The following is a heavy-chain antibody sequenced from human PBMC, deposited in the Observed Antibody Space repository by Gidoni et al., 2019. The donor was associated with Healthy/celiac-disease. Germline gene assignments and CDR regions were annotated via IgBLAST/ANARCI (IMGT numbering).Heavy chain of an antibody. V-gene: IGHV3-9*01. D-gene: IGHD2-2*02. Sequence: EVQLVESGGGLVQPGRSLRLSCAASGFTFDDYAMHWVRQAPGKGLEWVSGISWNSGSIGYADSVKGRFTISRDNAKNSLYLQMNSLRAEDTALYYCAKDSVGYCSSTSCYILDYWGQGTLVTVSS. CDR2: ISWNSGSI. CDR3: AKDSVGYCSSTSCYILDY. J-gene: IGHJ4*02. CDR1: GFTFDDYA.